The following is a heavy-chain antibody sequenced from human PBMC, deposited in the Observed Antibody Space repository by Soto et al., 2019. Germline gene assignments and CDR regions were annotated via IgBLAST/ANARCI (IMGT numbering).Heavy chain of an antibody. CDR1: GYSFINYD. Sequence: ASVKVSCKASGYSFINYDISWVRQAPGQGLEWMGWVSAYNGNTNYAQKFQGRVTMTEDTSTDTAYMELSSLRSEDTAVYYCATDPYYYDSSGPRWFDPWGQGTLVTVSS. V-gene: IGHV1-18*01. J-gene: IGHJ5*02. CDR3: ATDPYYYDSSGPRWFDP. D-gene: IGHD3-22*01. CDR2: VSAYNGNT.